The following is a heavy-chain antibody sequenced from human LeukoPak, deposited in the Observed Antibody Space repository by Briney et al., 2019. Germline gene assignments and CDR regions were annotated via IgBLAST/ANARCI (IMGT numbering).Heavy chain of an antibody. J-gene: IGHJ4*02. D-gene: IGHD5-24*01. CDR2: ISGSGGST. CDR1: GFSFRSYS. Sequence: PGGSLRLSCAASGFSFRSYSMNWVRQAPGKGLEWVSAISGSGGSTYYADSVKGRFTISRDNSKNTLYLQMNSLRAEDTAVYYCAREMATILGYYFDYWGQGTLVTVSS. V-gene: IGHV3-23*01. CDR3: AREMATILGYYFDY.